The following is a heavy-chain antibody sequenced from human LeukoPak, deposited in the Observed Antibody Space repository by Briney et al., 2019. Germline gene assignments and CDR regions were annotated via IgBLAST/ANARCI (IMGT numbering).Heavy chain of an antibody. V-gene: IGHV3-23*01. D-gene: IGHD5-24*01. CDR1: GFAFTNFA. CDR2: LSGSGNAT. Sequence: GGSLRLSCAASGFAFTNFAMSWVGQAPGKGLEWVSALSGSGNATYYADFVRGRFTISRDNSKNILYLQMNSLLAEDTAVYFCASQMAATSHWGQGILVTVSS. CDR3: ASQMAATSH. J-gene: IGHJ4*02.